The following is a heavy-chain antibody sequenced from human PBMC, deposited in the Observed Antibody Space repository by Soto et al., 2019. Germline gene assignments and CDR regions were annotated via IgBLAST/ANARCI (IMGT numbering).Heavy chain of an antibody. J-gene: IGHJ4*02. CDR1: GFIVSSSH. CDR2: LYNHGKT. D-gene: IGHD1-1*01. CDR3: ARLTEAERH. V-gene: IGHV3-53*01. Sequence: EVQLVESGGGLTQPGGSLRLSCVVSGFIVSSSHMLWVRQATGKGLEGVSILYNHGKTNDVDSRKGRFTITRDNSKNTVYLQMNRLRVEDTAVYYCARLTEAERHWGQGALVTVSS.